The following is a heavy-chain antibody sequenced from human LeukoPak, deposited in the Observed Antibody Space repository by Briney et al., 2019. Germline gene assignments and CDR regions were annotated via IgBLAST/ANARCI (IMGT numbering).Heavy chain of an antibody. CDR3: AKPLGFRRYYFDY. J-gene: IGHJ4*02. CDR1: GFTFSSYA. CDR2: ISGSGGST. Sequence: GGSLRLSCAASGFTFSSYAMSWVRQAPGKGLEWVSAISGSGGSTYYADSVKGRFTISRDNSKNTLYLQMYSLRAEDTAVYYCAKPLGFRRYYFDYWGQGTLVTVSS. V-gene: IGHV3-23*01.